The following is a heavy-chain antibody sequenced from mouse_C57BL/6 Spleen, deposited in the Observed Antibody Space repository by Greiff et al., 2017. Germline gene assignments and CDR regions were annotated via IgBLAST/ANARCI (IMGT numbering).Heavy chain of an antibody. J-gene: IGHJ2*01. Sequence: VQLQQSGAELVRPGASVKLSCTASGFNIKDYYMHWVKQRPEQGLEWIGRIDPEDGDTEYAPKFQGKATMTADTSSNTAYLQLSSLTSEDTAVYYCTRGTTVVARFDYWGQGTTLTVSS. CDR2: IDPEDGDT. V-gene: IGHV14-1*01. CDR1: GFNIKDYY. D-gene: IGHD1-1*01. CDR3: TRGTTVVARFDY.